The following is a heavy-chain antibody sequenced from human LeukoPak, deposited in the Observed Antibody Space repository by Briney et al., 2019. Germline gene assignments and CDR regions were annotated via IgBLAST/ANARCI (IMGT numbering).Heavy chain of an antibody. Sequence: GGSLRLSCAASGFTVSSNYMSWVRQAPGKGLEWVSVIYSGGSTYYADSVKGRFTISRDNSKNTLYLQMNSLRAEDTAVYYCARDHSPMYYGSGNAGSFDYWGQGTLVTVSS. V-gene: IGHV3-66*01. CDR2: IYSGGST. J-gene: IGHJ4*02. CDR3: ARDHSPMYYGSGNAGSFDY. D-gene: IGHD3-10*01. CDR1: GFTVSSNY.